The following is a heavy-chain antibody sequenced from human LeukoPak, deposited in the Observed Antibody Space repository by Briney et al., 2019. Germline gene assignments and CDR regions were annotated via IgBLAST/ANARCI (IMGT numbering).Heavy chain of an antibody. J-gene: IGHJ4*02. CDR3: ARDPPHYSSSWYYFDY. V-gene: IGHV3-33*01. CDR2: IWYDGSNK. Sequence: PGGSLGLSCAASGFTFSNYGMHWVRQAPGKGLEWVAVIWYDGSNKYYADSVKGRFTISRDYSKNTLYLQMNSLRAEDTALYYCARDPPHYSSSWYYFDYWGQGTPVTVSS. CDR1: GFTFSNYG. D-gene: IGHD6-13*01.